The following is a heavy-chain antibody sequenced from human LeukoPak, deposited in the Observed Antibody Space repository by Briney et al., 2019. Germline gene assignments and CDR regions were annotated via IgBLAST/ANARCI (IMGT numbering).Heavy chain of an antibody. CDR1: GYTFTSYD. CDR3: ARSLVTTPYYYYMDV. CDR2: MNPNSGNT. J-gene: IGHJ6*03. V-gene: IGHV1-8*01. Sequence: ASVKVSCKASGYTFTSYDINWVRQAPGQGLEWMGWMNPNSGNTGYAQKFQGRVTMTRNTSISTAYMELSSLRSEDTAVYYCARSLVTTPYYYYMDVWGKGTTVTVSS. D-gene: IGHD4-11*01.